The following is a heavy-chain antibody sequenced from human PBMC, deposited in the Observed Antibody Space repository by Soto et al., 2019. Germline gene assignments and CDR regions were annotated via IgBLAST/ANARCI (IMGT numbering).Heavy chain of an antibody. CDR2: IYYSGST. CDR3: ARWDYGSGSYSYGMDV. Sequence: QVQLQESGPGLVKPSETLSLTCTVSGGSISSYYWSWIRQPPGMGLEWIGYIYYSGSTNYNPSLKSRVTISVDTSKNQFSLKLSSVTAADTAVYYCARWDYGSGSYSYGMDVWGQGTTVTVSS. CDR1: GGSISSYY. D-gene: IGHD3-10*01. J-gene: IGHJ6*02. V-gene: IGHV4-59*01.